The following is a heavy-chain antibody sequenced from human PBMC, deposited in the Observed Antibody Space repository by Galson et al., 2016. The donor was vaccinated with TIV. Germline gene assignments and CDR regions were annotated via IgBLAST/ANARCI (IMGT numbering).Heavy chain of an antibody. D-gene: IGHD7-27*01. CDR2: IKNRGYGGTT. J-gene: IGHJ4*02. CDR1: GFSFKNAW. V-gene: IGHV3-15*05. Sequence: SLRLSCAASGFSFKNAWMSWVRQAPGKGLDWVGRIKNRGYGGTTDYAEPVKGRFTISRDDAKDGLFLQMDSLKTEDTAIYYCTAGLHNSGGMDHWGQGTLVTVSS. CDR3: TAGLHNSGGMDH.